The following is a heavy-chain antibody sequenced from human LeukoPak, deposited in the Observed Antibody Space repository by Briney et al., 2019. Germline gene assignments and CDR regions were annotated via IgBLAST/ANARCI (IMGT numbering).Heavy chain of an antibody. D-gene: IGHD6-13*01. CDR2: ISPGDSDT. V-gene: IGHV5-51*01. CDR3: ARGYSRSWYN. Sequence: GGALQISSKASGFSFTNYWIGWVRQMPGKGLEGVVFISPGDSDTRNSPPFQGQVTISADKSISTAYLQWSSLKASDTAMYYCARGYSRSWYNWGQGTLVTVST. CDR1: GFSFTNYW. J-gene: IGHJ4*02.